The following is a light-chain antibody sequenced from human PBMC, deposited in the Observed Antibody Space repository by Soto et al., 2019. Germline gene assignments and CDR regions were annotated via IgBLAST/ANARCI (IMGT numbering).Light chain of an antibody. J-gene: IGKJ1*01. CDR2: DAS. CDR3: QQYHDFWT. CDR1: QSVSSN. Sequence: EIVMTQSPATLSVSPGESATLSCRASQSVSSNLAWHQQKPGQAPRILMYDASTRATGISARFSGSGSGTEFTLTISSLQSEDSATYYCQQYHDFWTFGQGTKVDIK. V-gene: IGKV3-15*01.